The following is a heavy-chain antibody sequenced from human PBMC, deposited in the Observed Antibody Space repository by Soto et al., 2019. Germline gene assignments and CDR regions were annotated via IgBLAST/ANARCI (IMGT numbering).Heavy chain of an antibody. Sequence: GESLKISCKGSGYSFTSYWIGWVRQMPGKGLEWMGIIYPGDSDTRYSPSFQGHVTISADKSISTAYLQWSSLKASDTAMYYCARHPKGYDSSGYYPYSMDVWGQGTTVTVSS. V-gene: IGHV5-51*01. CDR2: IYPGDSDT. D-gene: IGHD3-22*01. CDR1: GYSFTSYW. CDR3: ARHPKGYDSSGYYPYSMDV. J-gene: IGHJ6*02.